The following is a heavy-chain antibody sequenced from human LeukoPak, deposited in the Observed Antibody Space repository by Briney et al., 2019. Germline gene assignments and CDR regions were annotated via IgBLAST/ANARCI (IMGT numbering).Heavy chain of an antibody. CDR3: ARGAPLLLWFGESGFDY. Sequence: GASVKVSCKASGYTFTSYYMHWVRRAPGQGLEWMGIINPSGGSTSYAQKFQGRVTMTRDTSTSTVYMELSSLRSEDTAVYYCARGAPLLLWFGESGFDYWGQGTLVTVSS. D-gene: IGHD3-10*01. V-gene: IGHV1-46*01. CDR2: INPSGGST. J-gene: IGHJ4*02. CDR1: GYTFTSYY.